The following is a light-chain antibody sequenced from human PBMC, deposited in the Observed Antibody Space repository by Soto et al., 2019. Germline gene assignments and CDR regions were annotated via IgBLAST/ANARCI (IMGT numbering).Light chain of an antibody. J-gene: IGKJ1*01. Sequence: DIPMTQSPSSLSAPVGDRVTITCRASRSISNYLNWYQQKSGKAPRLLIYAASSLQPGVPSRFSGTGTGREFTLTITSLQPEDSATYYCQQSYSVPLFGYGTRVDLK. CDR2: AAS. CDR3: QQSYSVPL. V-gene: IGKV1-39*01. CDR1: RSISNY.